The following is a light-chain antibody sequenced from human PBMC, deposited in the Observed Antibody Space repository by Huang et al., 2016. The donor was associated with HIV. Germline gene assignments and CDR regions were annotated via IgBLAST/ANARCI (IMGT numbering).Light chain of an antibody. CDR3: QQSYRFPLT. CDR1: QNISTF. V-gene: IGKV1-39*01. J-gene: IGKJ3*01. CDR2: DAS. Sequence: DIQMTQSPYSLSAFVGNRVTITCRASQNISTFLNWYQQKPGKDPTLLIHDASNLLIGVPSRYSGSVSGTNIILSSSSLQPDDFVTYYCQQSYRFPLTFGPGTTVDI.